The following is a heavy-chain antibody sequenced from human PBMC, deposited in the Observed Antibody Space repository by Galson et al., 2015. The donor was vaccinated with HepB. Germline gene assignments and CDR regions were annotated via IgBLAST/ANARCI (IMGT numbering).Heavy chain of an antibody. D-gene: IGHD3-10*01. CDR3: ARWGNYYGSGSYFVPFYNNWFDP. CDR1: GGSISSSNW. Sequence: LTCAVSGGSISSSNWWSWVRQPPGKGLEWIGEIYHSGSTNYNPSLKSRVTISVDKSKNQFSLKLSSVTAADTAVYYCARWGNYYGSGSYFVPFYNNWFDPWGQGTLVTVSS. J-gene: IGHJ5*02. V-gene: IGHV4-4*02. CDR2: IYHSGST.